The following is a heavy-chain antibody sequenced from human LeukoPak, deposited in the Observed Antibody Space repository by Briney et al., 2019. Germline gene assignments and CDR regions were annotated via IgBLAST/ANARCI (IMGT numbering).Heavy chain of an antibody. CDR1: GFTFSDYY. D-gene: IGHD4-23*01. V-gene: IGHV3-53*01. CDR3: ARELRWYTSYGMDV. Sequence: GGSLRLSCAASGFTFSDYYMSWVRQAPGKGLEWVSVIYSGGSTYYADSVKGRFTISRDNSKNTLYLQMNSLRAEDTAVYYCARELRWYTSYGMDVWGQGTTVTVSS. CDR2: IYSGGST. J-gene: IGHJ6*02.